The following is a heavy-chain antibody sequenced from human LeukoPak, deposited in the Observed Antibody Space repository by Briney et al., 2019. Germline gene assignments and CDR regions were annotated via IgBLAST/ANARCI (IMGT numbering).Heavy chain of an antibody. CDR2: IYYSGGT. V-gene: IGHV4-59*08. CDR3: ARHPPRITIFGVVIPDAFDI. D-gene: IGHD3-3*01. J-gene: IGHJ3*02. Sequence: SETLSLTRTVSGDSISNYYWSWIRQPPGKGLEWIGYIYYSGGTNYNPSLKSRVTISLDTSKNQFSLKLSSVTAADTAVYYCARHPPRITIFGVVIPDAFDIWGQGTTVTVSS. CDR1: GDSISNYY.